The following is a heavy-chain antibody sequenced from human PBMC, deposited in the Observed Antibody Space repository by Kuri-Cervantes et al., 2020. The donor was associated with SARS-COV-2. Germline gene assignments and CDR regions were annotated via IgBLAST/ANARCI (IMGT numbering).Heavy chain of an antibody. CDR1: GSSVSSGSYY. J-gene: IGHJ6*02. CDR3: ARHDYGDPLTYYYGMDV. CDR2: IYYNGST. D-gene: IGHD4-17*01. Sequence: GSLRLSCTVSGSSVSSGSYYWSWIRQPPGKGLEWIGYIYYNGSTNYNPSLKSRVTISVDTSKNQFSLKLSSVTAADTAMYYRARHDYGDPLTYYYGMDVRGQGTTVTVSS. V-gene: IGHV4-61*01.